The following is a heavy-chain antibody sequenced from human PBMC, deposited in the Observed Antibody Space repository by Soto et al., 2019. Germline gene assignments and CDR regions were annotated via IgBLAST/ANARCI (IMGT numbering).Heavy chain of an antibody. J-gene: IGHJ2*01. V-gene: IGHV3-48*01. CDR3: EVAITSRNWDFDL. D-gene: IGHD2-2*01. Sequence: VQLVESGGGLVQPGGSLRLSCAASGFTFSSYSMNWVRRAPGKGLEWVSYISSSSSPIYYADSVKGRFTISRDNAKSALYLEMNSLRVEDTAVYYCEVAITSRNWDFDLWGRGTLVTVSS. CDR2: ISSSSSPI. CDR1: GFTFSSYS.